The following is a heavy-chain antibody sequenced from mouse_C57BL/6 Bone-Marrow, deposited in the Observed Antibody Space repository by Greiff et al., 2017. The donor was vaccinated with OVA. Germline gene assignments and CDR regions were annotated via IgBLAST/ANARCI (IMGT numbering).Heavy chain of an antibody. CDR2: IDPSDSYT. CDR3: AREGDYYYGSISWFAY. V-gene: IGHV1-50*01. Sequence: VQLQQPGAELVKPGASVKLSCKASGYTFTSYWMQWVKQRPGQGLEWIGEIDPSDSYTNYNHKFKGKATLTVDTSSSTAYMQLSSLTSEDSAVYYCAREGDYYYGSISWFAYWGQGTLVTVSA. D-gene: IGHD1-1*01. CDR1: GYTFTSYW. J-gene: IGHJ3*01.